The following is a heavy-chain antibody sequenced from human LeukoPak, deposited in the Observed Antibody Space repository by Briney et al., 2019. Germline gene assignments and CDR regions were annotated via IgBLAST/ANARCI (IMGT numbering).Heavy chain of an antibody. Sequence: PGGSLRLSCVVSGFTVSSNYMTWVRQAPGKGLEWVSTIYSGGSTYYADSVKDRFSSSRDNSKNTLYLQMNSLRAEDTAVYHCANVPVTYYYYGMDVWGQGTTVTISS. CDR1: GFTVSSNY. D-gene: IGHD3-16*01. CDR2: IYSGGST. J-gene: IGHJ6*02. CDR3: ANVPVTYYYYGMDV. V-gene: IGHV3-66*01.